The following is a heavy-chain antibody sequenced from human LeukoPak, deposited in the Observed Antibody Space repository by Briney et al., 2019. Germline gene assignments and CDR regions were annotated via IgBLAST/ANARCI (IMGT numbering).Heavy chain of an antibody. V-gene: IGHV3-7*01. CDR2: IKQDGSEK. D-gene: IGHD2-21*02. CDR1: GFTFSSYW. CDR3: ARDGLYCGGDCYSDY. Sequence: QTGGSLRLSCAASGFTFSSYWMSWVRQAPGKGLEWVANIKQDGSEKYYVDSVKGRFTISRDNAKSSLYLQMNSLRAEDTAVYYCARDGLYCGGDCYSDYWGQGTLVTVSS. J-gene: IGHJ4*02.